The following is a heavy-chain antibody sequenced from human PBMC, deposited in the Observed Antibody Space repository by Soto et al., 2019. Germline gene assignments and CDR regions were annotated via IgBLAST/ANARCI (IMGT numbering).Heavy chain of an antibody. V-gene: IGHV1-8*01. CDR2: MNPNTGDS. CDR3: ARRAETNGWNGFGADKYYFDF. D-gene: IGHD1-1*01. J-gene: IGHJ4*02. CDR1: GYTFTSYD. Sequence: ASVKVSCKASGYTFTSYDIYWVRQATGQGLEWMGWMNPNTGDSSYAQKFQGRVTMTSDTSITTAHMELSSLRSEDTAVYYCARRAETNGWNGFGADKYYFDFWGQGTLVPVSS.